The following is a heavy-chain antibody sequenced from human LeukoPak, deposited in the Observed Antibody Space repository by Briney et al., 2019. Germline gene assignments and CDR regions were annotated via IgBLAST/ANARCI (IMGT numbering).Heavy chain of an antibody. CDR1: GGSFSNYV. Sequence: SVKVSCKASGGSFSNYVITWVRQAPGQGLEWMGRIIPVLGVSNFARTFQGRVTITADKSTNTAHMELSRLTSDDTAVYYCARGEMITFGGVIVISTFDIWGQGTMVTVS. V-gene: IGHV1-69*04. D-gene: IGHD3-16*02. CDR2: IIPVLGVS. CDR3: ARGEMITFGGVIVISTFDI. J-gene: IGHJ3*02.